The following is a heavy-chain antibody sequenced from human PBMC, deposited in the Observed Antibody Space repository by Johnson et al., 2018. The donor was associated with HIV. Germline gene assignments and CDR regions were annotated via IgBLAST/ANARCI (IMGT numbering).Heavy chain of an antibody. CDR3: AKDFSSSWGRAFDI. Sequence: QVQLVESGGGLVQPGRSLRLSCAASGFTFSSSAMHWVRQAPGKGLEWLAVISYDESNKYYADSVKGRFTISRDNSRNTLDLQMNSLRAEDTAVYYCAKDFSSSWGRAFDIWGQGTMVTVSS. V-gene: IGHV3-30*04. J-gene: IGHJ3*02. CDR1: GFTFSSSA. D-gene: IGHD6-13*01. CDR2: ISYDESNK.